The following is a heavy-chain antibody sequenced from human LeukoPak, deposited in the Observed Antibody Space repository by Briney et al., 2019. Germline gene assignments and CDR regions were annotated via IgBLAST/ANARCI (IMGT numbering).Heavy chain of an antibody. CDR3: ARDNAVRGVIGFDYYYYGMDV. CDR1: GYTFTTSY. CDR2: ISSGDGTT. J-gene: IGHJ6*04. Sequence: ASVKVSCKASGYTFTTSYMHWVRQAPGQGLEWMGIISSGDGTTNYAQKFQDRVTMRTDTSASTVYLDLSSLRSEDTAVYYCARDNAVRGVIGFDYYYYGMDVWGKGTTVTVSS. V-gene: IGHV1-46*01. D-gene: IGHD3-10*01.